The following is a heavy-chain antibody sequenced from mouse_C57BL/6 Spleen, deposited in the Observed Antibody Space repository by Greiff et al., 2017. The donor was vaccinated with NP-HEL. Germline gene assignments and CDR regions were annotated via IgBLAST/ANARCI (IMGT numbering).Heavy chain of an antibody. CDR1: GYTFTSYW. CDR3: ARNRGMYYFDY. CDR2: IDPSDSYT. Sequence: VQLQQPGAELVMPGASVKLSCKASGYTFTSYWMHWVKQRPGQGLEWIGEIDPSDSYTNYNQKFKGKSTLTVDKSSSTAYMQLSSLTSEDSAVYYCARNRGMYYFDYWGQGTTLTVSS. V-gene: IGHV1-69*01. J-gene: IGHJ2*01.